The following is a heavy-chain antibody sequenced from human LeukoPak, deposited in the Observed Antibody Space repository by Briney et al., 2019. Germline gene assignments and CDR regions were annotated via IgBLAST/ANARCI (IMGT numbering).Heavy chain of an antibody. V-gene: IGHV3-48*03. Sequence: PGGSLRLSCAGSGFTFSSYEMNWVRQAPGKGLEWVSYISSSGSTIYYADSVKGRFTISRDNAKNSLYLQMNSLRAEDTAVYYCARIIVGSSGYWGQGTLVTVSS. CDR1: GFTFSSYE. CDR3: ARIIVGSSGY. J-gene: IGHJ4*02. D-gene: IGHD1-26*01. CDR2: ISSSGSTI.